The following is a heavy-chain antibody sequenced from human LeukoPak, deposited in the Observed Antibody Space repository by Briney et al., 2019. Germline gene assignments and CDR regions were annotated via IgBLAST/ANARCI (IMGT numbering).Heavy chain of an antibody. J-gene: IGHJ3*02. D-gene: IGHD4-17*01. CDR3: AKDRATYGDGSDI. V-gene: IGHV3-30*18. Sequence: GRSLRLSCAASGFTFSSYGMHWVRQAPGKGLEWVAVISYDGSNKHYVDSVKGRFTISRDNSKNTLYLQMNSLRAGDTAVYYCAKDRATYGDGSDIWGQGTMVTVSS. CDR2: ISYDGSNK. CDR1: GFTFSSYG.